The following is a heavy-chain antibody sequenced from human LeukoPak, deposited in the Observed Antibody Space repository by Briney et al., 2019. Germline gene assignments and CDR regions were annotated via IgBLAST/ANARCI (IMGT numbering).Heavy chain of an antibody. D-gene: IGHD2-2*01. V-gene: IGHV1-46*01. Sequence: GASVKVSCKASGYTFTSYYMHWVRQAPGQGLEWMGIINSSGGSTSYAQKFQGRVTMTRDTSTSTVYMELSSLRSEDTAVYYCAREDCSSTSCYHDDAFDIWGQGTMVTVSS. CDR1: GYTFTSYY. CDR2: INSSGGST. CDR3: AREDCSSTSCYHDDAFDI. J-gene: IGHJ3*02.